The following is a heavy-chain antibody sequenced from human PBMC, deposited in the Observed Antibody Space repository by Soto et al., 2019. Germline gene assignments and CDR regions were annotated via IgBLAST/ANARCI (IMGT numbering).Heavy chain of an antibody. Sequence: YCNGWVSQKHGKGLEWIGIVYPVDSGTRYNPYFDGHVTILSDKSINTVYLQWNCLRPSDTAMFYCTRGVGTSVLSAAFDIWGQGTIVT. J-gene: IGHJ3*02. CDR2: VYPVDSGT. CDR1: YC. V-gene: IGHV5-51*01. CDR3: TRGVGTSVLSAAFDI. D-gene: IGHD1-7*01.